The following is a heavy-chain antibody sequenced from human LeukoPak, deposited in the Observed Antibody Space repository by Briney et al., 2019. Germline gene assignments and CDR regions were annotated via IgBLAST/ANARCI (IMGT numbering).Heavy chain of an antibody. D-gene: IGHD3-16*01. CDR2: ISYDGSNK. Sequence: PGGSLRLSCAASGFTFSSYAMHWVRQAPGKGLEWVAVISYDGSNKYYADSVKGRFTISRDNSKNTLYLQMNSLRAEDTAVYYCARAPGGDILPQDLYYFDYWGQGTLVTVSS. CDR1: GFTFSSYA. CDR3: ARAPGGDILPQDLYYFDY. V-gene: IGHV3-30-3*01. J-gene: IGHJ4*02.